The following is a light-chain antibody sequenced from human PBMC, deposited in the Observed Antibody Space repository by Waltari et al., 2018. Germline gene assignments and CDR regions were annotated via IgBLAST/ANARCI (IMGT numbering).Light chain of an antibody. V-gene: IGKV3-11*01. CDR2: DAS. CDR1: QSVGGN. CDR3: QQRRTWPSIT. J-gene: IGKJ5*01. Sequence: EIVLTQSPATLSLSPGQRGTLSCRASQSVGGNLAWYQQKPGQAPRLLIYDASNRATGIPARFSGSWSGTDFTLTISSLEPEDFAVYYCQQRRTWPSITFGQGTRLEI.